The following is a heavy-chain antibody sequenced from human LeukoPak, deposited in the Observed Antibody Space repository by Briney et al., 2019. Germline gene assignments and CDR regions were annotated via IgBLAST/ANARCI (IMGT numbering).Heavy chain of an antibody. CDR2: ISWNSGSI. CDR1: GFTFDDYA. J-gene: IGHJ6*04. V-gene: IGHV3-9*01. CDR3: AKDRVSYGMDV. Sequence: ALRLSCAASGFTFDDYAMHWVRQAPGKGLEWVSGISWNSGSIGYADSVKGRFTISRDNAKNSLYLQMNSLRAEDTAVYYCAKDRVSYGMDVWGKGTTVTVSS.